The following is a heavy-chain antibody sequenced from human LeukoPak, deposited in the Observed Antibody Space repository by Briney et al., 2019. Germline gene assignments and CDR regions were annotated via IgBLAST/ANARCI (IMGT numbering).Heavy chain of an antibody. V-gene: IGHV1-8*01. CDR2: MNPNSGNT. D-gene: IGHD3-10*01. CDR3: ARVRMVRGVGFPLGY. CDR1: GYTFTSYD. Sequence: GASVKVSCKASGYTFTSYDINWVRQATGQGLEWMGWMNPNSGNTGYAQKFQGRVTMTRNTSISTAYMELSSVRSEDTAVYYCARVRMVRGVGFPLGYWGQGTLVTVSS. J-gene: IGHJ4*02.